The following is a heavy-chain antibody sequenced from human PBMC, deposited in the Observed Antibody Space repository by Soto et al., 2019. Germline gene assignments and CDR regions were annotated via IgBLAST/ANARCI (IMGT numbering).Heavy chain of an antibody. CDR1: GGSISSYY. D-gene: IGHD5-12*01. V-gene: IGHV4-59*01. J-gene: IGHJ4*02. Sequence: QVQLQESGPGLVKPSETLSLTCTVSGGSISSYYWSWIRQPPGKGLEWIGYSYNSGSTNYNPSLKSRVTISVDTSKNQFSLQLSSVTAADTAVYYCAKDRRDGYKYYFDYWGQGSLVTVSS. CDR2: SYNSGST. CDR3: AKDRRDGYKYYFDY.